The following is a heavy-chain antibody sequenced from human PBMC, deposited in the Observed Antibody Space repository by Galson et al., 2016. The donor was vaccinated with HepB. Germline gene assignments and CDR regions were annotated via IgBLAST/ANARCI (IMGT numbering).Heavy chain of an antibody. Sequence: SVKVSCTAFGGSFTANVVSWIRQAPGRGFEWMGEIHPTLQTIDYAQTFRGRVTITTDGSTDSVVLPISNLRATDSAVYYCAKGGAQVINTVFRAFYYYHGFDVWGPGTAVTVSS. CDR2: IHPTLQTI. V-gene: IGHV1-69*05. D-gene: IGHD2/OR15-2a*01. CDR1: GGSFTANV. J-gene: IGHJ6*02. CDR3: AKGGAQVINTVFRAFYYYHGFDV.